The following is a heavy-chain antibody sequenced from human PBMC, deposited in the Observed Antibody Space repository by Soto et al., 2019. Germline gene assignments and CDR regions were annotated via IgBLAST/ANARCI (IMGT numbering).Heavy chain of an antibody. D-gene: IGHD2-2*01. CDR1: GYTFTSYD. CDR2: MNPNSGNT. Sequence: ASVKVSCKASGYTFTSYDINWVRQATGQGLEWMGWMNPNSGNTGYAQKFQGRVTMTRNTSISTAYVELSSLRSEDTAVYYCARGTLAQICLFDYWGQGTLVTVSS. J-gene: IGHJ4*02. V-gene: IGHV1-8*01. CDR3: ARGTLAQICLFDY.